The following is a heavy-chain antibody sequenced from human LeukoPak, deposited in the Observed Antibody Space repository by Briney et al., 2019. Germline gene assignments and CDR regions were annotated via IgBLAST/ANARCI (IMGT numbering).Heavy chain of an antibody. V-gene: IGHV3-9*01. CDR1: GFTFDDYA. D-gene: IGHD3-3*01. CDR2: ISWNSGSI. J-gene: IGHJ6*03. CDR3: ARFLEWYYYYMDV. Sequence: PGGSLRLSCAASGFTFDDYAMHWVRQAPGKGLEWVSGISWNSGSIGYADSVKGRFTISRDNAKNSLYLQMNSLRAEDTAVYYCARFLEWYYYYMDVWGKGTTVTVSS.